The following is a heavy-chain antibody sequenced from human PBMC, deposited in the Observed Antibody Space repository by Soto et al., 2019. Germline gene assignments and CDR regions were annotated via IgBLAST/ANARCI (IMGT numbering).Heavy chain of an antibody. Sequence: QLQLQESGSGLVKPSQTLSLTCAVSGGSIISGGYSWSWIRQPPGKGLEWIGYIYHSGSTYYNPSLKSRVTISVDRSKNQFSLKLSSVTAADTAVYYCASGQQLVRNYWGQGTLVTVSS. CDR3: ASGQQLVRNY. D-gene: IGHD6-13*01. J-gene: IGHJ4*02. CDR2: IYHSGST. CDR1: GGSIISGGYS. V-gene: IGHV4-30-2*01.